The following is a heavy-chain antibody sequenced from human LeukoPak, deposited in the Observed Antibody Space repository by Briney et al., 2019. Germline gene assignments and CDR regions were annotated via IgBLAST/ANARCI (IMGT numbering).Heavy chain of an antibody. CDR3: ARARYVNSFYAFDI. J-gene: IGHJ3*02. Sequence: SETLSLTCTVSGGSISSYYWSWIRLPPGKGLEWIGYLSKSGNTNYSPSPKSRVTVFGDTSKNQFFLKLSSVTAADTAVYYCARARYVNSFYAFDIWGQGTLVTVSS. V-gene: IGHV4-59*01. CDR2: LSKSGNT. CDR1: GGSISSYY. D-gene: IGHD3-9*01.